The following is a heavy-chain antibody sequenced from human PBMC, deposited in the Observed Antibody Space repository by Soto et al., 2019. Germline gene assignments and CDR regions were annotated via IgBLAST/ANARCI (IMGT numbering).Heavy chain of an antibody. CDR3: AKYITDPGTRQFDY. J-gene: IGHJ4*02. CDR1: GFTFSTYA. V-gene: IGHV3-23*01. D-gene: IGHD3-16*01. CDR2: ISGRSDNI. Sequence: GGSLRLSCAASGFTFSTYAMTWVRQAPGKGLEWVSAISGRSDNIIYADSVKGRFTISRDNSKNTLYLLMNSLRAEDTAVYYCAKYITDPGTRQFDYWGQGALVTVSS.